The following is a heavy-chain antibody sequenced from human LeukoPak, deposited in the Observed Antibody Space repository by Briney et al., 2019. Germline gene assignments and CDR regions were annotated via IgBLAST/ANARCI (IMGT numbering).Heavy chain of an antibody. CDR3: ATAVYSSSSSPCFDP. Sequence: AAVKGSCKVSGYTLTELSMHWVRQAPGKGVEWRGGFDPEDGETIYAQKFQGRGTMTEDTSTDTAYMELSTLRSADTAVYYCATAVYSSSSSPCFDPWGQGTLVTVSS. D-gene: IGHD6-6*01. J-gene: IGHJ5*02. CDR1: GYTLTELS. V-gene: IGHV1-24*01. CDR2: FDPEDGET.